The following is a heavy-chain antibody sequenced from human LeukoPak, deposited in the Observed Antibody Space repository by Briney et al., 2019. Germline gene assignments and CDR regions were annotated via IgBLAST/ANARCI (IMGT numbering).Heavy chain of an antibody. V-gene: IGHV4-34*01. D-gene: IGHD2-15*01. CDR1: GGSFSGYY. J-gene: IGHJ5*02. CDR2: INHSGST. CDR3: ATTQGYCSGGSCLHTPNWFDP. Sequence: PSETLSLTCAVYGGSFSGYYWSWLRQPPGKGLEWIGEINHSGSTNYNPSLKSRVTISVDTSKNQFSLKLSSVTAADTAVYYCATTQGYCSGGSCLHTPNWFDPWGQGTLVTVSS.